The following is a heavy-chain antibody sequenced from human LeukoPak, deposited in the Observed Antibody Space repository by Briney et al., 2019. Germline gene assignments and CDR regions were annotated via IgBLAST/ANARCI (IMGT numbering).Heavy chain of an antibody. Sequence: ASVKVSCKASGYTFTSYDIDWVRQATGQGLEWMGWISAYNGNTNYAQKLQGRVTMTTDTSTSTAYMELRSLRSDDTAVYYCASSLGYCSGGSCHTWYYYYYGMDVWGQGTTVTVSS. D-gene: IGHD2-15*01. V-gene: IGHV1-18*01. J-gene: IGHJ6*02. CDR2: ISAYNGNT. CDR1: GYTFTSYD. CDR3: ASSLGYCSGGSCHTWYYYYYGMDV.